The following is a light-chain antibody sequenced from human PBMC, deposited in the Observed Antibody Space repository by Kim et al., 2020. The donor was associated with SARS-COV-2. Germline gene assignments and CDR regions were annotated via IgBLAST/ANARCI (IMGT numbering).Light chain of an antibody. CDR1: SSDGGGYYY. CDR2: EVS. Sequence: GQSVTISCTGTSSDGGGYYYVSWYQQHPGKAPKLMIYEVSKRPSGVPDRFSGSKSGNTASLTVSGLQAEDEADYYCSSYAGSNNWVFGGGTKLTVL. CDR3: SSYAGSNNWV. J-gene: IGLJ3*02. V-gene: IGLV2-8*01.